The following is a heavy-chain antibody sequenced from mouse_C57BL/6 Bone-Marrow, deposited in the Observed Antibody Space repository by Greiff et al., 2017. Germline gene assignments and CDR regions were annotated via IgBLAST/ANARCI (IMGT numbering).Heavy chain of an antibody. J-gene: IGHJ1*03. CDR2: INPNNGGT. D-gene: IGHD2-4*01. CDR1: GYTFTDYY. Sequence: EVQLQQSGPELVKPGASVKISCKASGYTFTDYYMNWVKQSHGKSLEWIGDINPNNGGTSYNQKFKGKATLTVDKSSSTAYMELRSLTSETSAVYYCASLYYDYDVLWYFDVWGTGTTVTVSS. V-gene: IGHV1-26*01. CDR3: ASLYYDYDVLWYFDV.